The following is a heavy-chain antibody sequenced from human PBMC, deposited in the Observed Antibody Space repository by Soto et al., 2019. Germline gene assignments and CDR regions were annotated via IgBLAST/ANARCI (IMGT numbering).Heavy chain of an antibody. CDR1: GYTFTLNA. CDR2: INTGNGNT. D-gene: IGHD2-8*01. Sequence: QVQLVQSGAEVKKPGASVKVSCKASGYTFTLNAIHWVRQAPGQGLEWMGWINTGNGNTKYSQRLQGRVTITRDTSATTGYMELTSLISEDTALYYCARRNGRSFDYWGQGTLVTVSS. J-gene: IGHJ4*02. V-gene: IGHV1-3*04. CDR3: ARRNGRSFDY.